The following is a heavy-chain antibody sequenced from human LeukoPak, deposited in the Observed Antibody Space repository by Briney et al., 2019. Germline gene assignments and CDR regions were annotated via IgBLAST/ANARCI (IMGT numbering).Heavy chain of an antibody. J-gene: IGHJ3*02. D-gene: IGHD3-22*01. CDR2: FDPEDGET. Sequence: ASVKVSCKVSGYTLTELSMHWVRQAPGKGLEWMGGFDPEDGETIYAQKFQGRVTMTEDTSTDTAYMELSSLRSEDTAVYYCARHTYYYDSSGEVGDAFDIWGQGTMVTVSS. CDR3: ARHTYYYDSSGEVGDAFDI. CDR1: GYTLTELS. V-gene: IGHV1-24*01.